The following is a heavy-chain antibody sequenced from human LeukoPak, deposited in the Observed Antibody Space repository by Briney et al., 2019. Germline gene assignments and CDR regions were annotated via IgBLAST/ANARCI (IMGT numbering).Heavy chain of an antibody. CDR3: ARRPRWLQSSFDY. J-gene: IGHJ4*02. CDR2: IYYSGST. D-gene: IGHD5-24*01. CDR1: GGSIGSSSYY. V-gene: IGHV4-39*01. Sequence: SETLSLTCTVSGGSIGSSSYYWGWIRQPPGKGLEWIGSIYYSGSTYYNPSLKSRVTISVDTSKTQFSLKLSSVTAADTAVYYCARRPRWLQSSFDYWGQGTLVTVSS.